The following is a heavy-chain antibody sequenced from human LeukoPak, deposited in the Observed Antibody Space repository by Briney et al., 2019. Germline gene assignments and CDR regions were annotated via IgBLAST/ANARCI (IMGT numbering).Heavy chain of an antibody. D-gene: IGHD2-15*01. Sequence: SETLSLTCTVSGGSISSHYWSWIRQPPGKGLEWIGYIYYSGSTNYNPSLKSRVTISVDTSKNQFSLKLSSVTAADTAVYYCARVRCSGGSCPIDYWGQGTLVTVSS. CDR3: ARVRCSGGSCPIDY. CDR1: GGSISSHY. V-gene: IGHV4-59*11. CDR2: IYYSGST. J-gene: IGHJ4*02.